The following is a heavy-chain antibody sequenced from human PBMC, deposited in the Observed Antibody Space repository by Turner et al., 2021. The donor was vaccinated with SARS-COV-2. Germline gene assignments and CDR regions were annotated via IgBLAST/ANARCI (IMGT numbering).Heavy chain of an antibody. V-gene: IGHV1-2*02. CDR3: ARSIVVVPAAISY. Sequence: QVQLVQSGAAVKKPGASVKVSCKASGYTFTGYYMHWVRQAPGQGLEWMGWINPNSGGTNHAQKFQGRVTMTRDMAISTAYMELSRLRSDDTAVYYCARSIVVVPAAISYWGQGTLVTVSS. J-gene: IGHJ4*02. CDR1: GYTFTGYY. CDR2: INPNSGGT. D-gene: IGHD2-2*02.